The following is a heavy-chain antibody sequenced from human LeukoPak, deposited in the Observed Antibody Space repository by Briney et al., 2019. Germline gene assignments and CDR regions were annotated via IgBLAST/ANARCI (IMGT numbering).Heavy chain of an antibody. CDR3: ARDRGTNGINDRGYFDY. V-gene: IGHV3-33*01. Sequence: GGSLRLSCAASGFTFSSYGMHWVRQAPGKVLEWVAIIWYDGSNKYYVDSVRGRFTISRDNSRNTLYLQMNSLRAEDTAVYYCARDRGTNGINDRGYFDYWGQGTLVTVSS. CDR2: IWYDGSNK. D-gene: IGHD1-1*01. J-gene: IGHJ4*02. CDR1: GFTFSSYG.